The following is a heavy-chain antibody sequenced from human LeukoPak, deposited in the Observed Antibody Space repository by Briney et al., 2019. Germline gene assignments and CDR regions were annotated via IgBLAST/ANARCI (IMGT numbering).Heavy chain of an antibody. CDR2: INHSGST. J-gene: IGHJ6*02. CDR3: ARGPYGMDV. Sequence: SETLSLTCAVYGGSFSGYYWSWIRQPPGKGLEWIGEINHSGSTNYNPSLESRVTISIDTSQNRFSLKLRSVTAADTAVYYCARGPYGMDVWGQGTTVTVSS. CDR1: GGSFSGYY. V-gene: IGHV4-34*01.